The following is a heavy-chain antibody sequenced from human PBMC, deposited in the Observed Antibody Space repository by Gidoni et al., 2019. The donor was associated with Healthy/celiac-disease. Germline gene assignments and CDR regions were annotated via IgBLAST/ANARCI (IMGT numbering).Heavy chain of an antibody. Sequence: QVQLQESGPGLVKPSGTLSLTCAVSGGSISRINWWSGVRQPQGKGLEWIGEIYHSGRTNYKPSLKSRVTISVDKSKNHFSLKLSSVTAADTAVYYCARVVYSSGHGHPFDYWGQGTLVTVSS. CDR2: IYHSGRT. D-gene: IGHD6-19*01. V-gene: IGHV4-4*02. CDR1: GGSISRINW. J-gene: IGHJ4*02. CDR3: ARVVYSSGHGHPFDY.